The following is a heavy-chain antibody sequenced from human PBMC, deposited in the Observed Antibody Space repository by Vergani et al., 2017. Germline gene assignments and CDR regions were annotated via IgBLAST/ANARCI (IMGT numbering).Heavy chain of an antibody. Sequence: QVQLEESGPGLVKPSETLSLTCTVSGGSFNTYYWSWIRQSPGKGLEWIGYIYSSGSTNYNPSLNSRVTMSVDTSKNQFSLKVRSVTAADTAVYFCARVMYRDQASTGYRLEGMDIWVQGTTVTISS. CDR1: GGSFNTYY. D-gene: IGHD3-9*01. CDR3: ARVMYRDQASTGYRLEGMDI. V-gene: IGHV4-59*13. CDR2: IYSSGST. J-gene: IGHJ6*02.